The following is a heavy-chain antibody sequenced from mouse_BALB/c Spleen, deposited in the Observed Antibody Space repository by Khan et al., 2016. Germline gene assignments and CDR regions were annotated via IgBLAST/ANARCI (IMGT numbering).Heavy chain of an antibody. D-gene: IGHD2-13*01. J-gene: IGHJ4*01. V-gene: IGHV4-1*02. CDR2: INPDSSTI. CDR1: GFDFSRYW. Sequence: EVKLLESGGGLVQPGGSLKLSCAASGFDFSRYWMSWVRQAPGKGLEWIGEINPDSSTINYMPSLKDKFIISRDNANNTLYLQMSKVRSEDTAIYYCARDYMYYAMDYCGQGTSVTVSS. CDR3: ARDYMYYAMDY.